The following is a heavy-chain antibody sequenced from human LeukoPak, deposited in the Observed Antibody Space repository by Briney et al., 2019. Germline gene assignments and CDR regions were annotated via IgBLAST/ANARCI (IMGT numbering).Heavy chain of an antibody. V-gene: IGHV3-23*01. J-gene: IGHJ4*02. CDR2: ISGSGGST. CDR3: AKDGSHPKPITMVRGVIDY. CDR1: GFTFSSYG. Sequence: GGSLRLSCAASGFTFSSYGMSWVRQAPGKGLEWVSAISGSGGSTYYADSVKGRFTISRDNSKNTLYLQMNSLRAEDTAVYYCAKDGSHPKPITMVRGVIDYWGQGTLVTVSS. D-gene: IGHD3-10*01.